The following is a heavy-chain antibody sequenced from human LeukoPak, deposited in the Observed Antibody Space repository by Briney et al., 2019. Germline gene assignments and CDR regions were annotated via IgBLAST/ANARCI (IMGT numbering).Heavy chain of an antibody. Sequence: GGSLRPSFAASGLAFSSSWMSWVRQAQGKGLEWVANIKQDGSEPYYAGSAKGRSPFSRTSAKTSLYLHMNSLRPEATAVYYCARDLIVGTTIRYYLDYGGQRPLDTVFS. CDR1: GLAFSSSW. V-gene: IGHV3-7*01. J-gene: IGHJ4*02. CDR2: IKQDGSEP. D-gene: IGHD1-7*01. CDR3: ARDLIVGTTIRYYLDY.